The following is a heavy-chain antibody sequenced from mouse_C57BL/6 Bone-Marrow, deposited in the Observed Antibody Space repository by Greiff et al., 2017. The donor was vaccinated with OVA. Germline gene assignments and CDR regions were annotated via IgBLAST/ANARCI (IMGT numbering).Heavy chain of an antibody. Sequence: QVQLQQPGAELVKPGASVKLSCKASGYTFTSYWMPWVKQRPGQGLAWIGEIDPSDSYTNYNQKFKGKATLTVDTSSRTAYMQLSSLTSEDSAVYYCARGVYDYDRFAYWGQGTLVTVSA. J-gene: IGHJ3*01. CDR2: IDPSDSYT. CDR1: GYTFTSYW. CDR3: ARGVYDYDRFAY. V-gene: IGHV1-50*01. D-gene: IGHD2-4*01.